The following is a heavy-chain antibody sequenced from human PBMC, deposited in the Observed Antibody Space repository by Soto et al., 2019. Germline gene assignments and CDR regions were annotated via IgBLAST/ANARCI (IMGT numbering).Heavy chain of an antibody. V-gene: IGHV1-69*04. Sequence: GPGLEWMGRIIPILGIANYAQKFQGRVTITADKSTSTAYMELSSLRSEDTAVYYCARDPYSSSWGRVQLRSNYWGQGTLVTVSS. CDR3: ARDPYSSSWGRVQLRSNY. J-gene: IGHJ4*02. D-gene: IGHD6-13*01. CDR2: IIPILGIA.